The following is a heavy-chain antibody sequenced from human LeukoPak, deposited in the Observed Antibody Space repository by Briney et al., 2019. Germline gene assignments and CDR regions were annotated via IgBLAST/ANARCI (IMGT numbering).Heavy chain of an antibody. D-gene: IGHD6-19*01. Sequence: AGGSLRLSSAASRFTFSTYTMHWVRQAPGKGLEHVSSITYDGGTTYYANSVKGSFTISRDNSKNTLYLQMGSLRDEDMSVYYCARDEAGYSSDWGQGTLVTVSS. J-gene: IGHJ1*01. V-gene: IGHV3-64*01. CDR2: ITYDGGTT. CDR3: ARDEAGYSSD. CDR1: RFTFSTYT.